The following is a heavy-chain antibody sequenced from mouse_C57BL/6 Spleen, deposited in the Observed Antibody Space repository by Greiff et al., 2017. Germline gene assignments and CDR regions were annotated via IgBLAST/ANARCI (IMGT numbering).Heavy chain of an antibody. CDR3: ARGITTKGYFDV. D-gene: IGHD1-1*01. J-gene: IGHJ1*03. CDR2: IDPSDSYT. CDR1: GYTFTSYW. V-gene: IGHV1-69*01. Sequence: QVQLQQPGAELVMPGASVKLSCKASGYTFTSYWMHWVKQRPGQGLEWIGEIDPSDSYTNYNQKFKGKSTLTVDKSSSTAYMQLSSLTSEDSAVYYCARGITTKGYFDVWGTGTTVTVSS.